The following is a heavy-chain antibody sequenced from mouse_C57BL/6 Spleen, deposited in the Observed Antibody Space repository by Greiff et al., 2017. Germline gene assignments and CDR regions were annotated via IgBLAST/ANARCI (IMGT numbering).Heavy chain of an antibody. V-gene: IGHV6-6*01. Sequence: DVKLVESGGGLVQPGGSMKLSCAASGFTFSDAWMDWVRQSPEKGLEWVAEIRNKANNHATYYAESVKGRFTISRDDSKSSVYLQMNSLRAEDTGIYYCTRAGNYFLGYFDVWGTGTTVTVSS. D-gene: IGHD2-1*01. J-gene: IGHJ1*03. CDR3: TRAGNYFLGYFDV. CDR1: GFTFSDAW. CDR2: IRNKANNHAT.